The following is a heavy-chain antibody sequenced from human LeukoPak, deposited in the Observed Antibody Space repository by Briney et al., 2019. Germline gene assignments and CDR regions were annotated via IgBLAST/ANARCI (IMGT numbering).Heavy chain of an antibody. D-gene: IGHD3-9*01. J-gene: IGHJ4*02. V-gene: IGHV1-18*01. CDR1: GYTFTSYA. CDR2: ISSYNGNT. Sequence: ASVKVSCKASGYTFTSYAMNWVRQAPGQGLEWMGWISSYNGNTNYAQKLQGRATMTTDTSTSTAYMELRSLRSDDTAVYYCARGSFPSDDILTGPFDNWGQGTLVTVSS. CDR3: ARGSFPSDDILTGPFDN.